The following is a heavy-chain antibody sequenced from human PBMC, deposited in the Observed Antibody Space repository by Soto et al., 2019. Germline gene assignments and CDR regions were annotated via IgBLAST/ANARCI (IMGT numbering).Heavy chain of an antibody. Sequence: SVKVSCKSSGGTFSSHSINWVRQAPGQGLEWMGGIIPIFGPANFAKKFQGRVTITADESTTTAYMELSSLTSEDTAVYYCAKGSFTSTGGRIGYHYNAMDVWGQGTTVAVSS. CDR3: AKGSFTSTGGRIGYHYNAMDV. CDR2: IIPIFGPA. D-gene: IGHD1-1*01. J-gene: IGHJ6*02. CDR1: GGTFSSHS. V-gene: IGHV1-69*13.